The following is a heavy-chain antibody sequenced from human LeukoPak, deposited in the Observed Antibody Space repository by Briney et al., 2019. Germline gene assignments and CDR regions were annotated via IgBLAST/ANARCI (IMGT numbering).Heavy chain of an antibody. J-gene: IGHJ3*02. CDR1: GGTFSSYA. V-gene: IGHV1-69*05. Sequence: ASVKVSXKASGGTFSSYAISWARQAPGQGLEWMGGIIPIFGTANYAQKFQGRVTITTDESTSTAYMELSSLRSEDTAVYYCAREVTMVRGVIHSDAFDIWGQGTMVTVSS. D-gene: IGHD3-10*01. CDR3: AREVTMVRGVIHSDAFDI. CDR2: IIPIFGTA.